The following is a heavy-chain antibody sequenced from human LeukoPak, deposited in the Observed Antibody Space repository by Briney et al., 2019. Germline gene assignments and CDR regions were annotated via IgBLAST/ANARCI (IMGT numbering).Heavy chain of an antibody. V-gene: IGHV3-33*01. CDR2: IWYDGSRD. J-gene: IGHJ4*02. CDR1: GFTFRNYG. CDR3: ATVRGSDWYMDY. Sequence: GSSLRLSCAASGFTFRNYGMNWVRQAPGKGLEWVALIWYDGSRDYYVDFVKGRFTVSRDNSKNTLYLQMKNLRAEDTAVYYCATVRGSDWYMDYWGQGTLVTVSS. D-gene: IGHD6-19*01.